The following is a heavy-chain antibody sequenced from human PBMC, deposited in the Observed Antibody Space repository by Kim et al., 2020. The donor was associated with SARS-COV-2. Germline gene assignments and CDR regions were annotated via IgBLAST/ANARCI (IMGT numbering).Heavy chain of an antibody. Sequence: GESLKISCKGSGYSFTSYWIGWVRQMPGKGLEWMGIIYPGDSDTRYSPSFQGQVTISADKSISTAYLQWSSLKASDTAMYYCARCLVPLMMGRAFDIWGQGTMVTVSS. J-gene: IGHJ3*02. CDR1: GYSFTSYW. CDR2: IYPGDSDT. CDR3: ARCLVPLMMGRAFDI. V-gene: IGHV5-51*01. D-gene: IGHD3-16*01.